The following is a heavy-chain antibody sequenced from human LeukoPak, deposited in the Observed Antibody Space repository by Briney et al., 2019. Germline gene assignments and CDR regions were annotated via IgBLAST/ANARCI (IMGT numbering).Heavy chain of an antibody. Sequence: GGSLGLSCAAPGFTFSSYAMSWVRQAPGKGLEWVSAISGSGGSTYYADSVKGRFTISRDNSKNTLYLQMNSLRAEDTAVYYCAKAMAPFYDYFDYWGQGTLVTVSS. J-gene: IGHJ4*02. CDR2: ISGSGGST. D-gene: IGHD3-10*01. V-gene: IGHV3-23*01. CDR3: AKAMAPFYDYFDY. CDR1: GFTFSSYA.